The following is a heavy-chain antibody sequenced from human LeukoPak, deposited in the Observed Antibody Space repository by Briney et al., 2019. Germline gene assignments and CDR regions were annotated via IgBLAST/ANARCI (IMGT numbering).Heavy chain of an antibody. Sequence: SVKVSCKASGGTFSSYAISWVRQAPGQGLEWMGGTIPIFGTANYAQKFQGRVTITADESTSTAYMELSSLRSEDTAVYYCARSRTGYGHFDYWGQGTLVTVSS. V-gene: IGHV1-69*13. CDR1: GGTFSSYA. CDR2: TIPIFGTA. J-gene: IGHJ4*02. CDR3: ARSRTGYGHFDY. D-gene: IGHD6-13*01.